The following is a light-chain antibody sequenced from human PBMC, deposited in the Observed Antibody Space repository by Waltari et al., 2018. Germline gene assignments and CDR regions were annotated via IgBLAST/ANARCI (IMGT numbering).Light chain of an antibody. CDR2: WAS. CDR3: HQYFSPHWT. J-gene: IGKJ1*01. CDR1: QDIYNY. Sequence: DVQLTQSPSSLSASVGDSVTITCQASQDIYNYLNWFQQKPGQPPKLLIYWASTRESGVPDRFSGTGSGTDFTLTISSLQAEDVAVYYCHQYFSPHWTFGQGTKVEIK. V-gene: IGKV4-1*01.